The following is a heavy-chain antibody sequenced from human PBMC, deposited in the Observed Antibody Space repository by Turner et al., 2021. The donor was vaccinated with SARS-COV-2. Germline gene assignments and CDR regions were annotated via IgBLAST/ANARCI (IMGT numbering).Heavy chain of an antibody. CDR2: ILSTFHT. CDR1: GLTFSNYG. CDR3: AKDHYGSNDY. V-gene: IGHV3-23*01. J-gene: IGHJ4*02. D-gene: IGHD3-10*01. Sequence: EVQLLESGGGLVQPGGSLTLSCAASGLTFSNYGMSWVRQAPVKGLEWVSTILSTFHTYYADSVNGRFTISRDNSNNMLFLQMNSLRAEDTAKYYCAKDHYGSNDYWGQGTLVTVSS.